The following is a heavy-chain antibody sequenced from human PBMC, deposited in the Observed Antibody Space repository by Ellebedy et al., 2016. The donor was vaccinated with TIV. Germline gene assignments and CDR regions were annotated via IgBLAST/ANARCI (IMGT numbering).Heavy chain of an antibody. D-gene: IGHD1-26*01. Sequence: GSLRLXXTVSGGSISSSSYYWGWIRQPPGKGLEWIGSIYYSGSTYYNPSLKSRVTISVDTSKNQFSLKLSSVTAADTAVYYCARQGRELDYFDYWGQGTLVTVSS. CDR2: IYYSGST. V-gene: IGHV4-39*01. CDR3: ARQGRELDYFDY. CDR1: GGSISSSSYY. J-gene: IGHJ4*02.